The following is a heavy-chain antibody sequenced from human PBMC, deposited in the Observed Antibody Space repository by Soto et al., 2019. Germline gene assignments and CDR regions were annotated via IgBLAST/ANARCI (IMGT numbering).Heavy chain of an antibody. D-gene: IGHD2-15*01. CDR3: ASIEGEDQAPLYYYYYGMDV. J-gene: IGHJ6*02. CDR2: IIPIFGTA. Sequence: QVQLVQSGAEVKKPGSSVKVSCKASGGTFSSYAISWVRQGPGQGLEWMGGIIPIFGTANYAQKFQGRVTITADKSTSTAYMELSSLRSEDTAVYYCASIEGEDQAPLYYYYYGMDVWGQGTTVTVSS. CDR1: GGTFSSYA. V-gene: IGHV1-69*06.